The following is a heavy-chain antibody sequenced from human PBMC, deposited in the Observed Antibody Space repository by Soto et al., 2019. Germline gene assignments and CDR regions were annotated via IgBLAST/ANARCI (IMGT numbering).Heavy chain of an antibody. Sequence: PSETLSLTCTVSGGSISSYYWSWIRQPAGKGLEWIGRIYTSGSTNYNPSLKSRVTMSVDTSKNEFSLKLSSVTAADAAVYYCARDLGTAAVQWFDPWGQGTVVTVSS. CDR3: ARDLGTAAVQWFDP. CDR2: IYTSGST. J-gene: IGHJ5*02. D-gene: IGHD6-13*01. CDR1: GGSISSYY. V-gene: IGHV4-4*07.